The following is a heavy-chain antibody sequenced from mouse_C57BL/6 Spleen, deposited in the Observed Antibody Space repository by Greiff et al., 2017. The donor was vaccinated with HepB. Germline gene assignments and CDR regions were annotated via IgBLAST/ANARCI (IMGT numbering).Heavy chain of an antibody. J-gene: IGHJ2*01. D-gene: IGHD2-4*01. V-gene: IGHV1-39*01. CDR3: ARQIYYDYDANFDY. Sequence: EVKLQESGPELVKPGASVKISCKASGYSFTDYNMNWVKQSNGKSLEWIGVINPNYGTTSYNQKFKGKATLTVDQSSSTAYMQLNSLTSEDSAVYYCARQIYYDYDANFDYWGQGTTLTVSS. CDR2: INPNYGTT. CDR1: GYSFTDYN.